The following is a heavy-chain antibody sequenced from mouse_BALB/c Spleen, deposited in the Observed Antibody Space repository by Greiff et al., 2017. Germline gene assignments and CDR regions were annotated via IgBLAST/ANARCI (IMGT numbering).Heavy chain of an antibody. CDR3: TREYYRYDGFAY. J-gene: IGHJ3*01. Sequence: QVQLQQSGAELVRPGASVTLSCKASGYTFTDYEMHWVKQTPVHGLEWIGAIDPETGGTAYNQKFKGKATLTADKSSSTAYMELRSLTSEDSAVYYCTREYYRYDGFAYWGQGTLVTVSA. CDR1: GYTFTDYE. D-gene: IGHD2-14*01. V-gene: IGHV1-15*01. CDR2: IDPETGGT.